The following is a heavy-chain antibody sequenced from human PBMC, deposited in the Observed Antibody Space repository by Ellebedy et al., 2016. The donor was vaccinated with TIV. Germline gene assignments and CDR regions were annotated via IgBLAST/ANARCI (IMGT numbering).Heavy chain of an antibody. D-gene: IGHD3-10*01. CDR2: IHIDETT. V-gene: IGHV3-66*01. CDR1: GLTVSSSY. CDR3: ARETFNDVDLKLWGILDI. J-gene: IGHJ3*02. Sequence: GGSLRLSCAASGLTVSSSYMRWVRQAPGKGLEWVSVIHIDETTYYPVSVKGRFTISRDDSKNTLFLQMNSLRADDTAVYYCARETFNDVDLKLWGILDIWGQGTLVTVSS.